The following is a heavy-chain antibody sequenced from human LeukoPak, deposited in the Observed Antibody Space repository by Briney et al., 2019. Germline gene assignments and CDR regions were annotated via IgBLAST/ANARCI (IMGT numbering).Heavy chain of an antibody. CDR1: GYTFTSYA. J-gene: IGHJ1*01. D-gene: IGHD3-10*01. CDR2: INAGNGNT. V-gene: IGHV1-3*01. Sequence: ASVKVSCKASGYTFTSYAMHWVRQAPGQRLEWMGWINAGNGNTKYSQKFQGRVTITRDTSASTAYMELSSLRSEDTAVYYCARSPSITMVREPSAEYFQHWGQGTLVTVSS. CDR3: ARSPSITMVREPSAEYFQH.